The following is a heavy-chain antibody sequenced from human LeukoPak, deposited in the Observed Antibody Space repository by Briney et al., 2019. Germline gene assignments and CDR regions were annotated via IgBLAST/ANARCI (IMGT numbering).Heavy chain of an antibody. CDR1: GFTFSDYY. D-gene: IGHD5-18*01. Sequence: GGSLILSCAASGFTFSDYYMSWIRQAPGKGLEWVSYISSRGSTIYYADSVKGRFTISRDNAKNSLYLQMNSLRAEDTAAYYCARHDTAMATDYGMDVWGQGTTVTVSS. J-gene: IGHJ6*02. V-gene: IGHV3-11*01. CDR3: ARHDTAMATDYGMDV. CDR2: ISSRGSTI.